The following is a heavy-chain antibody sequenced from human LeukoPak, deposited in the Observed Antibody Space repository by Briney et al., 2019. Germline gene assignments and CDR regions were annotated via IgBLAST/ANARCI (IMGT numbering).Heavy chain of an antibody. V-gene: IGHV1-69*05. D-gene: IGHD2-2*01. CDR2: IIPIFGTA. Sequence: ASVKVSCKASGGTFSSYAISWVRQAPGQGLEWMGGIIPIFGTANYAQKFQGRVTITTDESTSTAYMELSSLRSEDTAVYYCARGLVVVPAAMVVVGNWFDPWGQGTLVTVSS. J-gene: IGHJ5*02. CDR1: GGTFSSYA. CDR3: ARGLVVVPAAMVVVGNWFDP.